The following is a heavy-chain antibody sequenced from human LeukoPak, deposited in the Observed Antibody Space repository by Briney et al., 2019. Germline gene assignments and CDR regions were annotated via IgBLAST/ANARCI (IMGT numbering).Heavy chain of an antibody. CDR1: GFTFSSYA. Sequence: PGGSLRLSCAASGFTFSSYAMSWVRQAPGKGLEWVSAISGSGGSTYYADSVKGRFTISRDNSKNTLYLQMNSLRAEDTAVYYCASGYDILTGLQADYWGQGTLVSVSA. CDR3: ASGYDILTGLQADY. D-gene: IGHD3-9*01. CDR2: ISGSGGST. V-gene: IGHV3-23*01. J-gene: IGHJ4*02.